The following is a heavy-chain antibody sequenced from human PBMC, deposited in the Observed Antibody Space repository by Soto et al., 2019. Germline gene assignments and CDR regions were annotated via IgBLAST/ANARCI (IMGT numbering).Heavy chain of an antibody. D-gene: IGHD1-26*01. J-gene: IGHJ6*02. CDR3: ARKGAARTYYYYGMDV. Sequence: PSETLSLTCTVSGGSISSGGYYWSWIRQHPGKGLEWIGYIYYSGSTYYNPSLKSRVTISVDTSKNQFSLKLSSVTAADTAVYYCARKGAARTYYYYGMDVWGQGTTVTVSS. CDR2: IYYSGST. V-gene: IGHV4-31*03. CDR1: GGSISSGGYY.